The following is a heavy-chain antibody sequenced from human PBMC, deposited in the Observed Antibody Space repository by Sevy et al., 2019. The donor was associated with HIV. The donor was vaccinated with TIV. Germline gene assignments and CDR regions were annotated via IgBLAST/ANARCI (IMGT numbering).Heavy chain of an antibody. CDR2: INPGGGST. V-gene: IGHV1-46*01. CDR1: GYTFTSYY. CDR3: ARGDGPPDAFDI. Sequence: ASVKVSCKASGYTFTSYYMHWVRQAPGQGLEWMVIINPGGGSTSYAQKFQGRVTMTRDTSTSTVYMELSSLRSEDTAVYYCARGDGPPDAFDIWGQGTMVTVSS. J-gene: IGHJ3*02.